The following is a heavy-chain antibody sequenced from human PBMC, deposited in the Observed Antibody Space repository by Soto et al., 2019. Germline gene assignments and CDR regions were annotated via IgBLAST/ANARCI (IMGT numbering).Heavy chain of an antibody. CDR3: ATLPPRIVVVRSEIPA. D-gene: IGHD2-15*01. CDR1: GTSISSTFW. J-gene: IGHJ5*02. CDR2: IYHSGST. Sequence: QVQLRESGPGMVRPSGTLSLTCAVSGTSISSTFWWTWVRQSPGKGLEWIGEIYHSGSTKYNPSLKRRVTISVDKSNNPFSLELRAVTAADTAVYYCATLPPRIVVVRSEIPAWGQGTLVIVSA. V-gene: IGHV4-4*02.